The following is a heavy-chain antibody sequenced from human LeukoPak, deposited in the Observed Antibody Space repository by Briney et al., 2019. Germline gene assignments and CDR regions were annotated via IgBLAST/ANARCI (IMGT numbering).Heavy chain of an antibody. D-gene: IGHD3-10*01. V-gene: IGHV3-23*01. CDR3: ARDRGPRTGSMVREAYDY. CDR1: GFTFSSYA. J-gene: IGHJ4*02. CDR2: ISGSGGST. Sequence: GGSLRLSCAASGFTFSSYAMSWVRRAPGKGLEWVSAISGSGGSTYYADSVKGRFTISRDNSKNTLYLQMNSLRAEDTAVYYCARDRGPRTGSMVREAYDYWGQGTLVTVSS.